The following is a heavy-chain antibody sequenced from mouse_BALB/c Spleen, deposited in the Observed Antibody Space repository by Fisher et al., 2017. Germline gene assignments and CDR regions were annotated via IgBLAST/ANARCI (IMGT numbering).Heavy chain of an antibody. J-gene: IGHJ1*01. V-gene: IGHV1-80*01. Sequence: KFKGKATLTADKSSSTAYMQLSSLTSVDSAVYFCARGYGYDWYFDVWGAGTTVTVSS. D-gene: IGHD2-2*01. CDR3: ARGYGYDWYFDV.